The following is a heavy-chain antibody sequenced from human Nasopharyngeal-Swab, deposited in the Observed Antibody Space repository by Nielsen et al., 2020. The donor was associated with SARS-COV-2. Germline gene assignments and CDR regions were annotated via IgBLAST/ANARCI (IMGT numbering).Heavy chain of an antibody. CDR3: ARDRNYGDYNYYYGMDV. CDR1: GFTFSSYD. V-gene: IGHV3-48*03. D-gene: IGHD4-17*01. CDR2: ISSSGSTI. J-gene: IGHJ6*02. Sequence: GESLKISCAASGFTFSSYDMNWVRQAPGKGLEWVSYISSSGSTIYYADSVKGRFTISRDNAKNSLYLQMNSLRAEDTAVYYCARDRNYGDYNYYYGMDVWGQGTTVTVPS.